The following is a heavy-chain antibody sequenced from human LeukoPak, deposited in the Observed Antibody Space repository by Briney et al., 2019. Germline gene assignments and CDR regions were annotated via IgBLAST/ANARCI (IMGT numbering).Heavy chain of an antibody. CDR1: GFTFSSYG. J-gene: IGHJ4*02. Sequence: GGSLRLSCAASGFTFSSYGMHWVRQAPGKGLEWAAFIRYDGSNKYYADSVKGRFTISRDNSKNTLYLQMNSLRAEDTAVHYCAQDGILTGYGGVDYWGQGTLVTVSS. D-gene: IGHD3-9*01. CDR2: IRYDGSNK. CDR3: AQDGILTGYGGVDY. V-gene: IGHV3-30*02.